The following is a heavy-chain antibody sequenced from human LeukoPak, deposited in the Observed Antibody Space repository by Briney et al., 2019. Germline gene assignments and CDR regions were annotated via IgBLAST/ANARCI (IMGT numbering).Heavy chain of an antibody. CDR2: VHYSGST. J-gene: IGHJ5*02. D-gene: IGHD3-22*01. V-gene: IGHV4-59*01. CDR1: GGSLSRYY. Sequence: ASETLSLTCTVSGGSLSRYYWSWIRQPPGKGLEWVGYVHYSGSTNYNPSLKSRLTISVDTSKSQFSLNLRSVTAADTAVYYCARGTMMVGPWGQGTLVTVSS. CDR3: ARGTMMVGP.